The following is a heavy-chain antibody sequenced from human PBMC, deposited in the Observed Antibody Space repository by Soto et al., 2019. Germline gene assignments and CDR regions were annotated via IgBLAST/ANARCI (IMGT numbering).Heavy chain of an antibody. CDR2: ISNDGRVQ. CDR1: AISINVHG. CDR3: ARDIWSGDYTWFDS. J-gene: IGHJ5*01. D-gene: IGHD3-3*01. V-gene: IGHV3-30*03. Sequence: PGGSLRFSCTSSAISINVHGIQWVRQAPAKGLEWLAFISNDGRVQYYADSVKGRFTISRDYSKNTVDLQMNSLRNEETAVYYCARDIWSGDYTWFDSWGPGTLVTVSS.